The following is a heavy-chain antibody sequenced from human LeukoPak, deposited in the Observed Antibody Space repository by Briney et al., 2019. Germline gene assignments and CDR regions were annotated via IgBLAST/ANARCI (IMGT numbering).Heavy chain of an antibody. Sequence: PSETLSLTCTVSGGPIRSSTYYWAWIRQPPGKGLEWIGTIHYTGTTYYNPSLKSRVTISVDTSKNQFSLNLSSVTAADTTFYYCARLGGYYDPPDYWGQGTLVTVSS. V-gene: IGHV4-39*01. CDR2: IHYTGTT. J-gene: IGHJ4*02. CDR1: GGPIRSSTYY. D-gene: IGHD3-22*01. CDR3: ARLGGYYDPPDY.